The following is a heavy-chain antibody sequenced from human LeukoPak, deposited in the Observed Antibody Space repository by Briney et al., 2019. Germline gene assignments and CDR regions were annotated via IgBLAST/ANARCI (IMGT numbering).Heavy chain of an antibody. J-gene: IGHJ4*02. D-gene: IGHD2-21*01. CDR1: GYSFPNYG. Sequence: ASVKVSCKASGYSFPNYGINWVRQAPGQGLEWMGWISAYNGNTNYAQKFQGRVTMTRDMSTSTVYMELSSLRSEDTAVYYCARGVSALDYWGQGTLVTVSS. V-gene: IGHV1-18*01. CDR2: ISAYNGNT. CDR3: ARGVSALDY.